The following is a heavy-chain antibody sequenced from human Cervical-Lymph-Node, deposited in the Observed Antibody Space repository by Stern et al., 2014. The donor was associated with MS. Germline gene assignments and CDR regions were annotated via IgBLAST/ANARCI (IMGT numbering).Heavy chain of an antibody. Sequence: QVQLVESGPGLVKPSRTLSLTCTVSGGSISSGGYFWSWIRQHPGKGLEWIGYIYHSGSTYYNPSLKSRVTISVDTSKNQFSLNVSSVTAADTAVYYCARKGAIVPAAIENWFDSWGQGTLVTVSS. V-gene: IGHV4-31*03. CDR3: ARKGAIVPAAIENWFDS. J-gene: IGHJ5*01. D-gene: IGHD2-2*01. CDR1: GGSISSGGYF. CDR2: IYHSGST.